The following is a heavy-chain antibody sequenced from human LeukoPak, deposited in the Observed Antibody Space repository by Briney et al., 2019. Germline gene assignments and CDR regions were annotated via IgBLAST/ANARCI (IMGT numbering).Heavy chain of an antibody. Sequence: SETLSLTCTVSGGSISSYYWSWLRQPPGKGLEWIGYIYYSGSTNYNPSLKSRVTISVGTSKNQFSLKLSSVTAADTAVYYCARGRYCSGGSCYPFDYWGQGTLVTVSS. CDR2: IYYSGST. V-gene: IGHV4-59*01. J-gene: IGHJ4*02. CDR3: ARGRYCSGGSCYPFDY. D-gene: IGHD2-15*01. CDR1: GGSISSYY.